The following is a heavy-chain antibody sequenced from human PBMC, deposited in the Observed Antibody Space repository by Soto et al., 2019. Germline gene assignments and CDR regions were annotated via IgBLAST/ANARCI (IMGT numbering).Heavy chain of an antibody. V-gene: IGHV3-48*03. CDR3: ARRASR. Sequence: PGVSLRLSCAVSGFTFSSSEMYWVRQAPGKGLEWMSYIHPSGQPIFYADSVKGRFTISRDNANNSLLLQMNSLRAEHTAVYYCARRASRWGQGTMVTVSS. D-gene: IGHD1-26*01. CDR1: GFTFSSSE. J-gene: IGHJ3*01. CDR2: IHPSGQPI.